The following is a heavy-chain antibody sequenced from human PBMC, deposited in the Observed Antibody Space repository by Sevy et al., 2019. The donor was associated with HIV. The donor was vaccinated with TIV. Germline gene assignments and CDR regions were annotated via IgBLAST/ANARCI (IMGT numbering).Heavy chain of an antibody. V-gene: IGHV4-30-4*01. CDR1: GGSISSGDYY. CDR3: ARERTYCSGGSCYNWFDP. J-gene: IGHJ5*02. Sequence: SETLSLTCTVSGGSISSGDYYWSWIRQPPGKGLEWIGYIYYSGSTYYNPSLKSRVTISVDTSKNQFSLKLSSVTAVDTAVYYCARERTYCSGGSCYNWFDPWGQGTLVTVSS. CDR2: IYYSGST. D-gene: IGHD2-15*01.